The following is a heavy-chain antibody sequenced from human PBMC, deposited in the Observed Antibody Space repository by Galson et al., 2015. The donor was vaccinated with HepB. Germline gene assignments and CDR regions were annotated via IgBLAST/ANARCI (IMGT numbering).Heavy chain of an antibody. J-gene: IGHJ4*02. CDR1: RFTFIDYY. CDR2: INPKDGGT. CDR3: VRDEDLGPRSDFDY. V-gene: IGHV1-2*02. Sequence: SVKVSCKAFRFTFIDYYFHWVRQAPGQGLEWIGWINPKDGGTNYAQKFQGRVTMTTDTSISTTYTEVSRLGSDDTALYYCVRDEDLGPRSDFDYWGQGTLVTVSS. D-gene: IGHD3-16*01.